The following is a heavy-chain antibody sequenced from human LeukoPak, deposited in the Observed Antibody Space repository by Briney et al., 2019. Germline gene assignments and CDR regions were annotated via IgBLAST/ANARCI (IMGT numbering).Heavy chain of an antibody. Sequence: PSQTLSLTCTVSGGSISSGGYYWSWIRQHPGKGLEWIGYIYYSGSTYYNPSLKSRVTISVDTSKNQFSLKLSSVTAADTAVYYCARGERYYDYVWGSYRGSDAFDIWGQGTMVTVSS. CDR3: ARGERYYDYVWGSYRGSDAFDI. D-gene: IGHD3-16*02. CDR1: GGSISSGGYY. CDR2: IYYSGST. V-gene: IGHV4-31*03. J-gene: IGHJ3*02.